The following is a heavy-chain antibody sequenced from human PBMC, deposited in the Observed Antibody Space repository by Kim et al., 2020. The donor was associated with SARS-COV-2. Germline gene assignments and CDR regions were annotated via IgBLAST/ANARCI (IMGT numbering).Heavy chain of an antibody. CDR1: GFTFSSYG. J-gene: IGHJ4*02. CDR3: ARDVVSLTAAGTGGFDY. Sequence: GGSLRLSCAASGFTFSSYGMHWIRQAPGKGLEWVAVISYDGSNKYYADSVKGRFTISRDNSKNTLYLQMNSLRAEDTAVYYCARDVVSLTAAGTGGFDYWGQGTLVTVSS. CDR2: ISYDGSNK. V-gene: IGHV3-33*05. D-gene: IGHD6-13*01.